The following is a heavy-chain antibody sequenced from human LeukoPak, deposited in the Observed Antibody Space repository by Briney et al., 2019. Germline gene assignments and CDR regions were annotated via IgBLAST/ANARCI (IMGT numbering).Heavy chain of an antibody. Sequence: GGSLRLSCAASGFTFSSYAMSWVRQAPGKGLEWVSAISGGGGATYYTDSVKGRFTISRDNSKNTLCLQMNSLRAEDTAVYYCAKKFGRGYSSGWYLDYWGQGTLVTVSS. D-gene: IGHD6-19*01. CDR2: ISGGGGAT. V-gene: IGHV3-23*01. CDR1: GFTFSSYA. CDR3: AKKFGRGYSSGWYLDY. J-gene: IGHJ4*02.